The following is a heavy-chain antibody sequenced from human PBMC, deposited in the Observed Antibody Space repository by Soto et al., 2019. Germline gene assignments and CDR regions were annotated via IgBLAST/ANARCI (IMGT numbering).Heavy chain of an antibody. V-gene: IGHV1-2*02. CDR2: INPNRGGT. CDR1: GFTFSAYY. D-gene: IGHD2-2*01. CDR3: ARSLLDEYISSWRSAYYGMDV. J-gene: IGHJ6*02. Sequence: QVQLVQSGAEVKKPGAPVKVSCKASGFTFSAYYIDWVRQAPGQGLEWIGWINPNRGGTNNAQKFQGRVTMTRDTSTSTVYMDLSALIPDDTAVYYCARSLLDEYISSWRSAYYGMDVWGQGTTVPVSS.